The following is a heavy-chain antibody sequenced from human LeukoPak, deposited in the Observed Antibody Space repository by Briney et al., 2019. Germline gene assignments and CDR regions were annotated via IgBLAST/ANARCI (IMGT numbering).Heavy chain of an antibody. V-gene: IGHV3-23*01. J-gene: IGHJ4*02. CDR3: ARDPGRIGFDY. CDR1: GFTFRSHA. Sequence: GGSLRLSCVGSGFTFRSHAMSWVRQAPEKGLEFVSGIYENGGTTYYADSVKGRFSISRDNSKNTLYLQMDSLRGEDTAVYYCARDPGRIGFDYWGQGTLVTVSS. D-gene: IGHD2/OR15-2a*01. CDR2: IYENGGTT.